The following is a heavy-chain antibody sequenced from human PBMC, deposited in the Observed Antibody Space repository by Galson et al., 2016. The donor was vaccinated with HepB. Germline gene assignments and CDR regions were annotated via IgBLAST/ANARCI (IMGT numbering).Heavy chain of an antibody. CDR2: IRQDGRET. D-gene: IGHD2-15*01. CDR3: VRGVSCSGGTCSSIYYYYAMDV. CDR1: GFTFSSYW. J-gene: IGHJ6*02. Sequence: SLRLSCAGSGFTFSSYWMAWVRQAPGKGLEWVANIRQDGRETYYVDSVKGRFTISRDNAENLMSLQMNSLRVEDTAVYYCVRGVSCSGGTCSSIYYYYAMDVWGQGTTVTVSS. V-gene: IGHV3-7*01.